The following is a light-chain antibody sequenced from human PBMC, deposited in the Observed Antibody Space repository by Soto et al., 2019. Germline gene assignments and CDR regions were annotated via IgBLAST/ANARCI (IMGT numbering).Light chain of an antibody. CDR3: KAYAGSNTYV. Sequence: QSALTQPPSASGSPGQSVPISCTGTNNDIGVYDFVSWYQHHPGKAPRLIIYXXVXXPPGVPDRFSGPKSGNTAALTVSGLQAADEADYLCKAYAGSNTYVVRRGTMVTDL. V-gene: IGLV2-8*01. J-gene: IGLJ1*01. CDR1: NNDIGVYDF. CDR2: XXV.